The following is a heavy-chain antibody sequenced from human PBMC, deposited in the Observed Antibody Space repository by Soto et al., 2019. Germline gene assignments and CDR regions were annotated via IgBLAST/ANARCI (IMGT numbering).Heavy chain of an antibody. J-gene: IGHJ4*02. D-gene: IGHD1-26*01. Sequence: QVQLQESGPGLVKPSQTLSLTCTVSGDSISSGTHYWSWIRQEPGKGLEWIGYIYYSGNTYYNPSLQSRVTMSVDTSNNQFSLRLIAVTAADPAMYYCARERVGDTGFIDYWGQGTLVTVSS. CDR2: IYYSGNT. CDR1: GDSISSGTHY. V-gene: IGHV4-31*03. CDR3: ARERVGDTGFIDY.